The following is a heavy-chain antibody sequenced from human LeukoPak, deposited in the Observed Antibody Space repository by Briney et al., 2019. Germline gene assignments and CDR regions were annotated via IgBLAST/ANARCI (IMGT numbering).Heavy chain of an antibody. CDR1: GFTFTSYG. V-gene: IGHV3-30*02. Sequence: PGGSLRLSCAASGFTFTSYGVHWVRQAPGKGLEWVAFIRYDGGNGNYADSVKGRFAISRDNSKNTLYLQMNSLRTEDTAIYYCAKDRTVTYTFDYWGQGILVTISS. J-gene: IGHJ4*02. CDR2: IRYDGGNG. CDR3: AKDRTVTYTFDY. D-gene: IGHD4-17*01.